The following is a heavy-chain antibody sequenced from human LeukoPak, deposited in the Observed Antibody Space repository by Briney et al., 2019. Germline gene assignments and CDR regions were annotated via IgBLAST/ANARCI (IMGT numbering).Heavy chain of an antibody. V-gene: IGHV4-39*07. CDR3: ARDSRKFPFKRIYYGMDV. CDR1: GASMDNNNYN. Sequence: SETLSLTCTVSGASMDNNNYNWGWMRQPRGKGLEWIGSIYHAGATYQNPSLKSRVTISVDTSKNQFSLKLSSVTAADTAVYYCARDSRKFPFKRIYYGMDVWGQGTTVTVSS. J-gene: IGHJ6*02. CDR2: IYHAGAT. D-gene: IGHD1-14*01.